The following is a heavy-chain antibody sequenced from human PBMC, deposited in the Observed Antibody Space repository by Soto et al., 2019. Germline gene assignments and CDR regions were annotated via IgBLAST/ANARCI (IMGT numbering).Heavy chain of an antibody. J-gene: IGHJ5*02. CDR1: GGSINSYY. CDR2: VYYSGST. D-gene: IGHD3-9*01. CDR3: ASHDDCNDIFCSTGRWFDP. Sequence: QVQLQESGPGLVTPSETLSLTCTVSGGSINSYYWSWIRQPPGKGLEWIGHVYYSGSTKYNPSLNSRVTISVDTSKNQFSLKLSSVTAADTAMYYCASHDDCNDIFCSTGRWFDPLGQGTLVTVSS. V-gene: IGHV4-59*08.